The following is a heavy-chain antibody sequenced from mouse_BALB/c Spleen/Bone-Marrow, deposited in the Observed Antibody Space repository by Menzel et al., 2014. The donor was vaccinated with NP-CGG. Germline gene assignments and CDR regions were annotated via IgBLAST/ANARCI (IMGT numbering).Heavy chain of an antibody. CDR1: GFDFSRYW. CDR2: VNPDSRTI. J-gene: IGHJ2*01. D-gene: IGHD1-1*01. V-gene: IGHV4-1*02. CDR3: ARPDYYGYLNY. Sequence: EVQGVESGGGLVQPGGSLKLSCAASGFDFSRYWMSWVRQAPGKGLEWIGGVNPDSRTINYTPSLKDKFIISRDNAKNTLYLRLNKVRSEDTALYYCARPDYYGYLNYWGQSTTLTVSS.